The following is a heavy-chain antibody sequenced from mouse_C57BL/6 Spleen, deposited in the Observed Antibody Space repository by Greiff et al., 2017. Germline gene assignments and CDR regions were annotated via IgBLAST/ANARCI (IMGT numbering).Heavy chain of an antibody. V-gene: IGHV1-64*01. Sequence: QVQLQQPGAELVKPGASVKLSCKASGYTFTSYWMHWVKQRPGQGLEWIGMIHPNSGSTNYNEKFKSKSTLTVDKSSSTAYMQLTSLKSEDAAVYYCASDIAGWFAYWGQGTLVTVSA. CDR3: ASDIAGWFAY. CDR1: GYTFTSYW. CDR2: IHPNSGST. J-gene: IGHJ3*01.